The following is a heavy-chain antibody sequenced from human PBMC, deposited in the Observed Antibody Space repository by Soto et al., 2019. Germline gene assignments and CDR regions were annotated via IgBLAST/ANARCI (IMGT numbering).Heavy chain of an antibody. D-gene: IGHD3-22*01. CDR2: IYHRGSA. V-gene: IGHV4-30-2*01. J-gene: IGHJ4*02. Sequence: QLQLQESGSGLVKPSQTLSLTCAVSGGSISSGGYSWSWIRQPPGKGLEWIGYIYHRGSAYYNPSHKSRVNISEDRSKNQFSLKLSSVTAADTAVYYCARGGVDYYDSSGYYFSPYYFDYWGQGTLVTVSS. CDR1: GGSISSGGYS. CDR3: ARGGVDYYDSSGYYFSPYYFDY.